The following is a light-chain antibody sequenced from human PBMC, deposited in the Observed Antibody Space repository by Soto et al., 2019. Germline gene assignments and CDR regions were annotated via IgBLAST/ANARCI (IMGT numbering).Light chain of an antibody. J-gene: IGLJ3*02. CDR3: SSYTATRTVV. CDR2: DVS. Sequence: QSALTQPASVSGSPGQSITIACTGTNSDVGGYNSVSWYQLHPGKAPRLVIYDVSIRPPAVSDRFSGSTSGNTASLTISGLQAEDEAEYYCSSYTATRTVVFGGGTKLTDL. CDR1: NSDVGGYNS. V-gene: IGLV2-14*03.